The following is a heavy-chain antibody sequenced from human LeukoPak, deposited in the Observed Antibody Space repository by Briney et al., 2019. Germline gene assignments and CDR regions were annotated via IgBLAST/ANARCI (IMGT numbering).Heavy chain of an antibody. CDR1: GYTFTSYD. J-gene: IGHJ6*02. Sequence: GASVKVSCKASGYTFTSYDINWVRQATGQGLEWMGWMNPKSGNTGYAQKFQGRVTMTRNTSISTAYMELSSLRSEETAVYYCARAEYKTSYDFWSGYYRSGDYYYYGMDVWGQGTTVTVSS. V-gene: IGHV1-8*01. CDR3: ARAEYKTSYDFWSGYYRSGDYYYYGMDV. CDR2: MNPKSGNT. D-gene: IGHD3-3*01.